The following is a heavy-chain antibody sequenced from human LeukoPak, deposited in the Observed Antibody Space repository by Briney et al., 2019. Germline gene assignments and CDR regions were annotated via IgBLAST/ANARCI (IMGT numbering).Heavy chain of an antibody. V-gene: IGHV3-33*01. CDR1: GFTFSSYG. D-gene: IGHD3-10*01. Sequence: GGSLRLSCAASGFTFSSYGMHWVRQAPGRGLEWVAIIWYDGSRTYYADSVKGRFTISRDSSKNTLYLQMNSLRAGDTAVYYCARDRYYYGSGSYSSPNYYFDYWGQGTLVTVSS. CDR3: ARDRYYYGSGSYSSPNYYFDY. CDR2: IWYDGSRT. J-gene: IGHJ4*02.